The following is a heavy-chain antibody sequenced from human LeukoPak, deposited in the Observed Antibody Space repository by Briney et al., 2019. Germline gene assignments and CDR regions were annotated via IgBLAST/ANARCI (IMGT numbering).Heavy chain of an antibody. J-gene: IGHJ6*02. D-gene: IGHD3-16*01. CDR2: IKTNTGNP. CDR3: AREAYVASYYYYGMDV. CDR1: GYTFTSYA. V-gene: IGHV7-4-1*02. Sequence: ASVKVSCKASGYTFTSYAMNWVRQTPGQGLEWRGWIKTNTGNPTYAQGFTGRFVFSLDTSVSTAYLQISSLKAEDTAVYYCAREAYVASYYYYGMDVWGQGTTVTVSS.